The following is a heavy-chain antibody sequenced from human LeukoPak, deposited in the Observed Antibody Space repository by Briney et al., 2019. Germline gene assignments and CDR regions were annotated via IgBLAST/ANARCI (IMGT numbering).Heavy chain of an antibody. CDR3: ARGAYYYDSSGYYPLHFDY. V-gene: IGHV1-46*01. CDR2: INPSGGST. J-gene: IGHJ4*02. Sequence: ASVKVSCRASGYTFTSYHMHWVRQAPGQGLEWMGIINPSGGSTSYAQKFQGRVTMTRDTSTSTVYMELSSLRSEDTAVYYCARGAYYYDSSGYYPLHFDYWGQGTLVTVSS. D-gene: IGHD3-22*01. CDR1: GYTFTSYH.